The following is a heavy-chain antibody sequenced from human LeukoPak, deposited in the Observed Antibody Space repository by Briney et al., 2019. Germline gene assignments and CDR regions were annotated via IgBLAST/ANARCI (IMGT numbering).Heavy chain of an antibody. CDR3: ARGRGIAVAGPINYFDY. CDR2: IIPIFGTA. CDR1: GGTFSSYA. J-gene: IGHJ4*02. D-gene: IGHD6-19*01. V-gene: IGHV1-69*13. Sequence: SVKVSCKASGGTFSSYAISWVRQAPGQGLEWMGGIIPIFGTANYAQKFQGRVTITADESTSTAYMELSSLRSEGTAVYYCARGRGIAVAGPINYFDYWGQGTLVTVSS.